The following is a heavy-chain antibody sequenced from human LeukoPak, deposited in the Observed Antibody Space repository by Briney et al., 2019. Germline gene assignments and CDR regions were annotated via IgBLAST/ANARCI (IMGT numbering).Heavy chain of an antibody. V-gene: IGHV3-11*03. CDR2: ISSSSSYT. D-gene: IGHD6-13*01. J-gene: IGHJ4*02. Sequence: PGGSLRLSCVVSGIXFSDYYINWIRQAPGKGLEWISYISSSSSYTDYADSVKGRFTISRDNAKSALYLQMNSLRLEDTAVYYCAAGTAADFWGQGTLVTVSS. CDR1: GIXFSDYY. CDR3: AAGTAADF.